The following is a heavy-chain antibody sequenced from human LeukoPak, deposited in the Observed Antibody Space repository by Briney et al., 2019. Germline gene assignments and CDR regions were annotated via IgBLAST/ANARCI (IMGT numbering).Heavy chain of an antibody. CDR2: IYYSGST. V-gene: IGHV4-61*05. Sequence: PSETLSLTCTVSGGSISSSSYYWGWIRQPPGKGLEWIGYIYYSGSTNYNPSLKSRVTISVDTSKNQFSLKLSSVTAADTAVYYCARCVSGGSCYAFDPWGQGTLVTVSS. J-gene: IGHJ5*02. CDR3: ARCVSGGSCYAFDP. D-gene: IGHD2-15*01. CDR1: GGSISSSSYY.